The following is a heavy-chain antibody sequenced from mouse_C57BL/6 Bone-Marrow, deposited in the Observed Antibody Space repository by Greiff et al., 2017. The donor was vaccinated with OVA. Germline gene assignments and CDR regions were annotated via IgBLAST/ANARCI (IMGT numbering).Heavy chain of an antibody. D-gene: IGHD2-3*01. CDR1: GFSLTSYG. CDR3: AKGYGYYPFYYAMDY. CDR2: IWRGGST. Sequence: QVHVKQSGPGLVQPSQSLSITCTVSGFSLTSYGVHWVRQSPGKGLEWLGVIWRGGSTDYNAAFMSRLSITKDNSKSQVFFKMNSLQADDTAIYYCAKGYGYYPFYYAMDYWGQGTSVTVSS. V-gene: IGHV2-5*01. J-gene: IGHJ4*01.